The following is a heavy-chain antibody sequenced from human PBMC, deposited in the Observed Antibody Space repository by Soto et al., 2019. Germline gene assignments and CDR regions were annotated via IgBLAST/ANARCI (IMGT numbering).Heavy chain of an antibody. CDR3: GRTGGGSGYSHSSI. CDR1: AFTFSTGA. CDR2: ISVTGSST. J-gene: IGHJ3*02. D-gene: IGHD5-12*01. V-gene: IGHV3-23*01. Sequence: EVSLRLSCAASAFTFSTGAMNWVRQAPGKGLEWLSTISVTGSSTFYAGSVKGRFTISRDNSKNTLYLQMNSLRVEDTAVYFCGRTGGGSGYSHSSIWGQGTMVTVSS.